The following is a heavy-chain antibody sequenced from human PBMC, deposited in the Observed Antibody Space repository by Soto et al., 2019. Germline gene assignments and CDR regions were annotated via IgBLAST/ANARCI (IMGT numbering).Heavy chain of an antibody. J-gene: IGHJ5*02. CDR2: ITLSSSYI. Sequence: GGSLRLSCGASGLNFGAFGMNWVRQAPGKGLEWVSSITLSSSYIYYADSVKGRLTVSRDNAKNSLYLDMKSLTVDDTAVYYCERDMKSVQFWGTHGFDPWGQGTLVTVSS. D-gene: IGHD7-27*01. CDR1: GLNFGAFG. V-gene: IGHV3-21*01. CDR3: ERDMKSVQFWGTHGFDP.